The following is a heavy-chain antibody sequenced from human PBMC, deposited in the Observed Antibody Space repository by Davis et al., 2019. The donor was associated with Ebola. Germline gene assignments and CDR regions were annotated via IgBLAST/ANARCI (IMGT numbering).Heavy chain of an antibody. J-gene: IGHJ4*02. V-gene: IGHV3-30*12. D-gene: IGHD6-19*01. CDR2: ISYDGSNK. CDR1: GFTFSSYG. Sequence: GGSLRLSCAASGFTFSSYGMHWVRQAPGKGLEWVAVISYDGSNKYYADSVKGRFTISRDNSKNTLYLQMNSLRAEDTAVYYCAKDVVEELWLANDYFDSWGQGTLVTVSS. CDR3: AKDVVEELWLANDYFDS.